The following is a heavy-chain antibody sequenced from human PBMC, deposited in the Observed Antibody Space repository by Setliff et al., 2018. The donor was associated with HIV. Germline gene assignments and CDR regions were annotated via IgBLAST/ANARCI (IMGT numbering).Heavy chain of an antibody. D-gene: IGHD1-20*01. CDR3: ARDGYKWNDNALEI. V-gene: IGHV1-18*01. J-gene: IGHJ3*02. CDR2: ISAANEDT. Sequence: ASVKVSCKASGYTFTSYGISWVRQAPGQGLEGMGWISAANEDTNFAQKFQGRVTMTTDTLTSTAYMELRSLSSDDTAVYYCARDGYKWNDNALEIWGLGTVVTVSS. CDR1: GYTFTSYG.